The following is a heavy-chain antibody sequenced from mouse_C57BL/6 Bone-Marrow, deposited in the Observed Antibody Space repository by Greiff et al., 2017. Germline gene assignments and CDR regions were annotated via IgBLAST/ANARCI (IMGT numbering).Heavy chain of an antibody. Sequence: QVQLQQPGAELVKPGASVKLSCKASGYTFTSYWMQWVKQRPGQGLEWIGEIDPSDSYTNYNQKFKGKATLTVDTSSSTAYMQLSSLTSEDSAVYYCAREDYYGHEAYWGQGTLVTVSA. J-gene: IGHJ3*01. D-gene: IGHD2-1*01. CDR1: GYTFTSYW. CDR3: AREDYYGHEAY. V-gene: IGHV1-50*01. CDR2: IDPSDSYT.